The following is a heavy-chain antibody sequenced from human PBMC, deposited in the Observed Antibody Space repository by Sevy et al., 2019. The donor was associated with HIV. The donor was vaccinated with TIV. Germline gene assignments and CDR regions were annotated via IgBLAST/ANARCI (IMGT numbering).Heavy chain of an antibody. Sequence: SETLSLTCNVSGVSITRSYWNWIRQTPGKGLEWIAFVYYTGKSNYNPSLKSRVTVSLDTSKSQFSLTLSSVTAADTGVYDCARGGAGRQFDYYYYMDVWGKGTTVTVSS. J-gene: IGHJ6*03. CDR2: VYYTGKS. V-gene: IGHV4-59*01. CDR3: ARGGAGRQFDYYYYMDV. D-gene: IGHD6-6*01. CDR1: GVSITRSY.